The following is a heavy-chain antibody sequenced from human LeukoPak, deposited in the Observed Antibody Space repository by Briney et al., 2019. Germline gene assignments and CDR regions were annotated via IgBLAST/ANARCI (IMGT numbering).Heavy chain of an antibody. V-gene: IGHV4-59*01. D-gene: IGHD1-26*01. CDR3: ARVKLPTKTYDH. Sequence: SETLSLTCTVSGGSISSYYWSWIRQPPGKGLEWIGYIYYSGSTNYNPSLKSRVTISVDTSKNQFSLKLSSVTAADTAVYYCARVKLPTKTYDHWGQGTLVTVSS. CDR1: GGSISSYY. J-gene: IGHJ4*02. CDR2: IYYSGST.